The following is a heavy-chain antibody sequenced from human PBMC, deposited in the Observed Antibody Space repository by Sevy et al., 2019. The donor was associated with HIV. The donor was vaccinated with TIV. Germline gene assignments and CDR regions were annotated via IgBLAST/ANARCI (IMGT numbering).Heavy chain of an antibody. J-gene: IGHJ4*02. CDR3: AKGRIPSIGTLGPFDS. CDR2: KTGSAGVT. V-gene: IGHV3-23*01. Sequence: GGSLRLSCAASGFSLSNYAMSWVRQAPGKGLEWISTKTGSAGVTYYADSLKGRFTISRDNSKRTLFLQMNSLRAEDTALYYCAKGRIPSIGTLGPFDSWGQGTLVTVSS. CDR1: GFSLSNYA. D-gene: IGHD6-6*01.